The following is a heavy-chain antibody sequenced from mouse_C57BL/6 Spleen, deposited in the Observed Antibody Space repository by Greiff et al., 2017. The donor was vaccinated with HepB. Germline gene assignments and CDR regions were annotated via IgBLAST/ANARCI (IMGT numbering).Heavy chain of an antibody. D-gene: IGHD1-1*01. Sequence: VQLQQSGPELVKPGASVKMSCKASGYTFTDYNMHWVKQSHGKSLEWIGYINPNNGGTSYNQKFKGKATLTVNKSSSTSYMELRSLTSEDSAVYYCARIYYYGSSYEGSLAMDYWGQGTSVTVSS. CDR2: INPNNGGT. J-gene: IGHJ4*01. CDR1: GYTFTDYN. V-gene: IGHV1-22*01. CDR3: ARIYYYGSSYEGSLAMDY.